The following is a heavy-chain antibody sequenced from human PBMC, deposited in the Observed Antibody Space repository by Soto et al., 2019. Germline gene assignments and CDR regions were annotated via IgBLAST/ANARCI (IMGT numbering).Heavy chain of an antibody. CDR2: VYHTGRT. CDR3: ARDFAYFDS. V-gene: IGHV4-61*01. Sequence: TLSLTCTVSGGSFKSGSYSWSWIRQPPGKGLEWIGYVYHTGRTSYNPSLKSRVSISMDTSKNQFSPNLDSVTAADTAVYFCARDFAYFDSWGQGTLVTVSS. J-gene: IGHJ4*02. CDR1: GGSFKSGSYS. D-gene: IGHD3-3*01.